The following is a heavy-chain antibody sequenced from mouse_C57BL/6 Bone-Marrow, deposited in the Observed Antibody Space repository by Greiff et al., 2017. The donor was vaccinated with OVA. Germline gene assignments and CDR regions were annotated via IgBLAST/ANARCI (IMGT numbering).Heavy chain of an antibody. Sequence: EVNLVESGGGLVPPGGSLSLSCAASGFSFTDYYMSWVRQPPGKALAWLGFIRNKANGYTTEYSASVKCLFIISRDNNQSIIYLQMKALSAEDSATYYCERDDYDYDAGRFAYWGQGTLVTVSA. V-gene: IGHV7-3*01. CDR3: ERDDYDYDAGRFAY. CDR2: IRNKANGYTT. D-gene: IGHD2-4*01. J-gene: IGHJ3*01. CDR1: GFSFTDYY.